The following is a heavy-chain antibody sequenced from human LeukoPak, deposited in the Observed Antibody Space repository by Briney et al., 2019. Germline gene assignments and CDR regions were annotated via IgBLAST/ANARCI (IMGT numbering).Heavy chain of an antibody. V-gene: IGHV1-69*05. CDR3: ARDVHGDYGSGWFDP. D-gene: IGHD4-17*01. CDR2: IMPLFGTA. J-gene: IGHJ5*02. CDR1: VGTFNNSA. Sequence: ASVKVSCKTSVGTFNNSAISWVRQAPGQGLEWLGGIMPLFGTAVYAQKFQGRVTITKDESTRTVYLELTRLTSDDTAVYYCARDVHGDYGSGWFDPWGQGTLVSVSS.